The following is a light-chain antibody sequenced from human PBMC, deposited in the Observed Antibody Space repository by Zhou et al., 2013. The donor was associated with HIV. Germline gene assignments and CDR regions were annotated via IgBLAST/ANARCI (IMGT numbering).Light chain of an antibody. Sequence: QSVLTQPPSVSGAPGQRVTISCTGRSSNIGAGYDVHWYQQLPGTAPKLLIYGNSNRPSGVPDRFSGSKSGTSASLAITGLQAEDEADYYCAAWDDSLSGVVFGGGTKLTV. CDR1: SSNIGAGYD. J-gene: IGLJ2*01. V-gene: IGLV1-40*01. CDR2: GNS. CDR3: AAWDDSLSGVV.